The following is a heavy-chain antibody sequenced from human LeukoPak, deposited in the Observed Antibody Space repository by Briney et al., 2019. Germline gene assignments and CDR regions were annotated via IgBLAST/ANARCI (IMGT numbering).Heavy chain of an antibody. Sequence: GSLRLSCAASGFTFSRYWMTWVRQAPGKGLEWVATIKEDGSEKYYVDSVKGRFTISRDNAQNSLYLQMNSLRAEDTAIYYCAKASSITNPYYGMDVWGQGTTVTVSS. J-gene: IGHJ6*02. CDR3: AKASSITNPYYGMDV. CDR1: GFTFSRYW. CDR2: IKEDGSEK. V-gene: IGHV3-7*02. D-gene: IGHD3-3*01.